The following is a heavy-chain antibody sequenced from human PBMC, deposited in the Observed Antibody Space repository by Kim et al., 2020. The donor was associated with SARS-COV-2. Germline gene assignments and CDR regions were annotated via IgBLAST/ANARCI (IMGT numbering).Heavy chain of an antibody. J-gene: IGHJ4*02. Sequence: SVKGRFTISRDNSKNTLYLQMNSLRAEDTAVYYCAKDRMAVVVPAAQFDYWGQGTLVTVSS. D-gene: IGHD2-2*01. V-gene: IGHV3-23*01. CDR3: AKDRMAVVVPAAQFDY.